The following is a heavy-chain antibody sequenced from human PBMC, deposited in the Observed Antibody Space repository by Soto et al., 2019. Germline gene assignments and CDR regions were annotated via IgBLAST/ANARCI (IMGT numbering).Heavy chain of an antibody. Sequence: GGSLRLSCAASGVTFSNYAMTWVRQAPGKGLGWGSGISGSGGTTFYAGSVKGRFAISRDNSKNTLYLQMNSLRAEDTAVYYCALRYCSRTTCPPLNSYFYMDVWGKGTTVTVSS. CDR1: GVTFSNYA. CDR2: ISGSGGTT. J-gene: IGHJ6*03. V-gene: IGHV3-23*01. D-gene: IGHD2-2*01. CDR3: ALRYCSRTTCPPLNSYFYMDV.